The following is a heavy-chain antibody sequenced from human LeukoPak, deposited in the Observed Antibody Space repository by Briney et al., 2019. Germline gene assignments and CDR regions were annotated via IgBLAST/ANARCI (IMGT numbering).Heavy chain of an antibody. J-gene: IGHJ4*02. Sequence: PGGSLRLSCAASGFTFSGSAVHWVRQASGKGLEWVGRITSKTNSYATAYAVSVKGRFTISRDDSKNTAYLQMNSLRAEDTAVYYCARIGDYGDPGYYFDYWGQGTLVTVSS. V-gene: IGHV3-73*01. CDR2: ITSKTNSYAT. CDR1: GFTFSGSA. D-gene: IGHD4-17*01. CDR3: ARIGDYGDPGYYFDY.